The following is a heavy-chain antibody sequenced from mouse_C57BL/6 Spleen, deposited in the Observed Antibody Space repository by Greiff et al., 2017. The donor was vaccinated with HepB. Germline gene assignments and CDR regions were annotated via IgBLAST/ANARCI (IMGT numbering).Heavy chain of an antibody. CDR2: IRSKSSNYAT. J-gene: IGHJ4*01. CDR3: VREGITTVVAVYYAMDY. D-gene: IGHD1-1*01. V-gene: IGHV10-3*01. CDR1: GFTFNTYA. Sequence: EVKLVDSGGGLVQPKGSLKLSCAASGFTFNTYAMHWVRQAPGKGLEWVARIRSKSSNYATYYADSVKDRFTISRDDSQSMLYLQMNNLKTEDTAMYYCVREGITTVVAVYYAMDYWGQGTSVTVSS.